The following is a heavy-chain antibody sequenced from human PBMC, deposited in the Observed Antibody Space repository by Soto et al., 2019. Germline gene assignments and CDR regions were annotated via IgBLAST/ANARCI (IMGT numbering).Heavy chain of an antibody. J-gene: IGHJ6*02. D-gene: IGHD3-10*01. Sequence: LSLTCTVSGGSISSGGYYWSWIRQHPGKGLEWIGYIYYSGSTYYNPSPKSRVTISVDTSKNQFSLKLSSVTAADTAVYYCAGSRITMVRGVIMSGMDVWGQGTTVTVSS. CDR1: GGSISSGGYY. CDR2: IYYSGST. CDR3: AGSRITMVRGVIMSGMDV. V-gene: IGHV4-31*03.